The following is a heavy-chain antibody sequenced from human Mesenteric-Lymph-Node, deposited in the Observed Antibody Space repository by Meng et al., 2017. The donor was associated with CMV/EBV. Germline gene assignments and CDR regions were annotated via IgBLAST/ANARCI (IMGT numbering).Heavy chain of an antibody. CDR3: ARQSSGATLDY. CDR2: ISAYNGNT. Sequence: SCKTSGYIFSSYGVSWVRQAPGQGLEWMGWISAYNGNTNYPQKVQGRVTMTTDTSTSTAYMELSSLRSEDTAVYYCARQSSGATLDYWGQGTLVTVSS. V-gene: IGHV1-18*01. J-gene: IGHJ4*02. D-gene: IGHD1-26*01. CDR1: GYIFSSYG.